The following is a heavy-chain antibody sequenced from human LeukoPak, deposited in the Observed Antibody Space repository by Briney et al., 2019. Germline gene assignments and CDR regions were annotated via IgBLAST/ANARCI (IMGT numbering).Heavy chain of an antibody. D-gene: IGHD5-18*01. CDR3: TAMDY. J-gene: IGHJ4*02. CDR2: ISTSGSTT. Sequence: GGSLRLSCAASGFTFSSYSMNLARQAPGKGLEWVSYISTSGSTTYYADSVKGRFTISRDNAKNSLYLQMNSLRDEDTAVYYCTAMDYWGQGTLVTVSS. CDR1: GFTFSSYS. V-gene: IGHV3-48*02.